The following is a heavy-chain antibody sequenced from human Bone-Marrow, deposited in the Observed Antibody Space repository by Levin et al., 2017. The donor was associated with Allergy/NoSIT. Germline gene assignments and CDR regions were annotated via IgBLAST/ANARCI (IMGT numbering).Heavy chain of an antibody. D-gene: IGHD6-13*01. CDR2: INPSGSRS. V-gene: IGHV1-46*01. CDR3: ARNLGSGSSVGY. J-gene: IGHJ4*02. CDR1: GYTFTSYY. Sequence: ASVKVSCKASGYTFTSYYIHWVRQAPGQGLEWMGIINPSGSRSSYAQKFQGRVTMTKDTSTSTVYMELSSLRSDDTAVYYCARNLGSGSSVGYWGQGTLVTVSS.